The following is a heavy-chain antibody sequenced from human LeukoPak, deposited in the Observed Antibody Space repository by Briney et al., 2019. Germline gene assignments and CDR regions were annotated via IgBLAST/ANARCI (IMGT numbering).Heavy chain of an antibody. V-gene: IGHV3-23*01. Sequence: GGSLRLSCAASGFTFSSYAMSRVRQAPGKGLEWVSAISGSGGSTYYADSVKGRFTISRDNSKNTLYLQMNSLRAEDTAVYYCAKGNTIFGVVTPFDYWGQGTLVTVSS. J-gene: IGHJ4*02. CDR3: AKGNTIFGVVTPFDY. CDR1: GFTFSSYA. CDR2: ISGSGGST. D-gene: IGHD3-3*01.